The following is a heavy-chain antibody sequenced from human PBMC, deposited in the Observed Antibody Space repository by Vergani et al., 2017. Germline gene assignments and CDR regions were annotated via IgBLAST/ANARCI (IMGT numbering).Heavy chain of an antibody. CDR2: ISSSSSYT. CDR1: GFTFSDYY. V-gene: IGHV3-11*05. Sequence: VQLVESGGGLVKPGGSLRLSCAASGFTFSDYYMSWIRQAPGKGLEWVSYISSSSSYTNYADSVKGRFTISRDNAKNSLYLQMNSLRAEDPAVYYCARDLRDYDSSGYYYYWYFDLWGRGTLVTVSS. D-gene: IGHD3-22*01. CDR3: ARDLRDYDSSGYYYYWYFDL. J-gene: IGHJ2*01.